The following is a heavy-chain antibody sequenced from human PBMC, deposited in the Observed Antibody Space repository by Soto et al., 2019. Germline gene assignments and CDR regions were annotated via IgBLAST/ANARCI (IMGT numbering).Heavy chain of an antibody. V-gene: IGHV1-2*02. CDR2: INPNSGDT. CDR3: AKGGAIVAAGTRVYVYNAIDV. Sequence: ASVKVSCKASGYTFTGYYVHWVRQAPGQGLEWMGWINPNSGDTYLAQRFQGRVTMNRDTSIGTAYMELRGLTSDDTAEYYCAKGGAIVAAGTRVYVYNAIDVWGQGTTVTVSS. J-gene: IGHJ6*02. D-gene: IGHD6-13*01. CDR1: GYTFTGYY.